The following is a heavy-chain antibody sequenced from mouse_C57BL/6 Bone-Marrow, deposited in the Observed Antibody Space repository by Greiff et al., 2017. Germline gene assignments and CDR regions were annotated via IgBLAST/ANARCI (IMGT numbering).Heavy chain of an antibody. J-gene: IGHJ1*03. Sequence: QVQLKESGPGLVQPSQSLSITCPVSGFSLTRYGVHWVRQSPGKGLEWLGVIWSGGSTDYNAAFISRLSISKDNSKSQVFFKMNSLQADDTAIYYCARGPRAVLYWYFDVWGTGTTVTVSS. V-gene: IGHV2-2*01. CDR3: ARGPRAVLYWYFDV. CDR1: GFSLTRYG. CDR2: IWSGGST. D-gene: IGHD1-1*01.